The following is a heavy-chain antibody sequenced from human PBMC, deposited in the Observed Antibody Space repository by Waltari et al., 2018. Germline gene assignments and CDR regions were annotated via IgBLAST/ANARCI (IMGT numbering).Heavy chain of an antibody. Sequence: HLQLQESGPGLVKPSETLSLTCTVSDGSISSTSYYWGWIRQPPGKGLAWIGSVYYDGYTYYNPSLKSRVTISLDPSKNQFSLKLTSVPAADTAVYYCARGAGHYKPFDSWGQGTLVTVSS. V-gene: IGHV4-39*07. J-gene: IGHJ4*02. CDR3: ARGAGHYKPFDS. CDR1: DGSISSTSYY. D-gene: IGHD4-4*01. CDR2: VYYDGYT.